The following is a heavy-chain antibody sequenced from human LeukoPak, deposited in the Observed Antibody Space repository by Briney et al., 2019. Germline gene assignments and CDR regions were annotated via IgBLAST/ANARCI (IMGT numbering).Heavy chain of an antibody. CDR1: DFTFA. J-gene: IGHJ4*02. CDR3: VRMRGPERRHCFDY. CDR2: INGRGDDS. Sequence: TGGSLRLSCVVSDFTFAVSWVRQAPGKGLERISTINGRGDDSFHADSVKGRFTISRDTSKNTLYLHMTSLRAADTAMYFCVRMRGPERRHCFDYWSQGALLIVSS. D-gene: IGHD1-1*01. V-gene: IGHV3-23*01.